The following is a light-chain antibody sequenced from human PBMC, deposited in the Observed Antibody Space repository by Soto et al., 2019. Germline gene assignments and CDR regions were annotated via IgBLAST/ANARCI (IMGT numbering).Light chain of an antibody. CDR2: GNS. J-gene: IGLJ1*01. V-gene: IGLV1-40*01. CDR3: QSYGSSLSGYV. Sequence: QSALTQPPSLSVAPGQRVTISCTGRSSNIGAGYDVHWYQQLPGTAPKLLIYGNSNRPSGVPDRFSGSKSGTSASLDITGLQAEDEADYYCQSYGSSLSGYVFGTGTKVTVL. CDR1: SSNIGAGYD.